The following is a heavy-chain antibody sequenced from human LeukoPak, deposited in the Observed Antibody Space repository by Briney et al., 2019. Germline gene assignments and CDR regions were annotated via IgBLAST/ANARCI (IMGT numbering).Heavy chain of an antibody. V-gene: IGHV3-48*03. CDR3: ATKGGFAD. CDR1: GLSFRRYE. J-gene: IGHJ4*02. D-gene: IGHD5-12*01. CDR2: ISSTGSAI. Sequence: GGSLRLSCAASGLSFRRYEMNWVRQAPGKGLEWISYISSTGSAIFYADSVKGRFTISRDNAKNSLYLQMNSLRAEDTAFYYCATKGGFADWGQGTLVTVSS.